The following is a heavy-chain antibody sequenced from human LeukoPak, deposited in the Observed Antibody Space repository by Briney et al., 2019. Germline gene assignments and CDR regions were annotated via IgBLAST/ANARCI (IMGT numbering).Heavy chain of an antibody. Sequence: SETLSLTCAVSGYSISSGYYRGWIRQPPGKGLEWIGSIYHSGSTYYNPSLKSRVTISVDTSKNQFSLKLSSVTAADTAVYYCARERYSSSWHYFDYWGQGTLVTVSS. CDR1: GYSISSGYY. V-gene: IGHV4-38-2*02. CDR2: IYHSGST. J-gene: IGHJ4*02. D-gene: IGHD6-13*01. CDR3: ARERYSSSWHYFDY.